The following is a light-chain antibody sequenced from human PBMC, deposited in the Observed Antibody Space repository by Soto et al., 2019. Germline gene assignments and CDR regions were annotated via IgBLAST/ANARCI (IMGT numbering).Light chain of an antibody. CDR1: QTISDF. J-gene: IGKJ4*01. V-gene: IGKV1-39*01. CDR3: QQSFITTLT. CDR2: AAS. Sequence: DIQMTQSPSSPSASLGDRVTITCRASQTISDFLNWYQHKPGKAPKLLIYAASSLQGGVPSRFSGSGSGTNFTLTISGLQSEDFATYFCQQSFITTLTFGGGTKVDIX.